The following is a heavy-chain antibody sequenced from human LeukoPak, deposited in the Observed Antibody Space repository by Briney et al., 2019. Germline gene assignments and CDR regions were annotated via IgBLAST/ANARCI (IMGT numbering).Heavy chain of an antibody. CDR1: GFTFSSYA. J-gene: IGHJ2*01. Sequence: GGSLRLSCAASGFTFSSYAVSWVRQAPGKGLEWVSSISSSSSYIYYVDSLKGRFTISRDNAKNSLYLQMNSLRAEDTAVYYCAGVLGGWYFDLWGRGTLVTVSS. CDR3: AGVLGGWYFDL. V-gene: IGHV3-21*01. D-gene: IGHD3-10*01. CDR2: ISSSSSYI.